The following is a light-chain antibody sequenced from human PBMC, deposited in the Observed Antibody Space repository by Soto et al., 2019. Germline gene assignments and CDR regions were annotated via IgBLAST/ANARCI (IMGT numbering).Light chain of an antibody. J-gene: IGKJ3*01. CDR1: QSLNTF. CDR3: QQRSDWRFT. CDR2: DAS. V-gene: IGKV3-11*01. Sequence: EVVLTQSPATLSLSPGKRVTLSCRASQSLNTFLAWFQHRPGQAPRLLIYDASTRAIGIPARFSGSGSGIDFKLTISSLEPDDSAFYYCQQRSDWRFTFGPGTKV.